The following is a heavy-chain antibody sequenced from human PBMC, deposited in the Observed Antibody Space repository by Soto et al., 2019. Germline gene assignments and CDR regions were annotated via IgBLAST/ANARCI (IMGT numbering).Heavy chain of an antibody. CDR2: MNPNSGNT. CDR1: GYTFTSYD. CDR3: ARCPDGYYYYGMDV. J-gene: IGHJ6*02. Sequence: QVQLVQSGAEVKKPGASMKVSCKASGYTFTSYDINWVRQATGQGLEWMGWMNPNSGNTGYAQKFQGRVTMTRNTSISTAYMELSSLRSEDRAVYYCARCPDGYYYYGMDVWGQGTTVTGSS. V-gene: IGHV1-8*01.